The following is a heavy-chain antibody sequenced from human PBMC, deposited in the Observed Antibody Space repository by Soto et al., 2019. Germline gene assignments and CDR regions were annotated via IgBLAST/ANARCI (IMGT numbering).Heavy chain of an antibody. CDR3: ARGVTIFRGATADAFDI. CDR1: GGSFSGYY. Sequence: PSETLSLTCAVYGGSFSGYYWSWIRQPPGKGLEWIGEINHSGSTNYNPSLKSRVTISVDTSKNQFSLKLSSVTAADTAVYYCARGVTIFRGATADAFDIWGRGTMVTVSS. CDR2: INHSGST. J-gene: IGHJ3*02. D-gene: IGHD3-10*01. V-gene: IGHV4-34*01.